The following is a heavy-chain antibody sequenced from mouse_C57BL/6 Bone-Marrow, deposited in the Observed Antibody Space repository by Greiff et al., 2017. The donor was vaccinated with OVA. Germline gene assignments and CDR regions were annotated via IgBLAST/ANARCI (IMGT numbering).Heavy chain of an antibody. V-gene: IGHV10-3*01. D-gene: IGHD1-1*01. J-gene: IGHJ1*03. CDR3: VGTVVARWYFDV. CDR2: IRSKSSNYAT. Sequence: EVMLVESGGGLVQPKGSLKLSCAASGFTFNTYAMHWVRQAPGKGLEWVARIRSKSSNYATYYADSVKDRFTISRDDSQSMLYLQMNNLKTEDTAMYYCVGTVVARWYFDVWGTGTTVTVSS. CDR1: GFTFNTYA.